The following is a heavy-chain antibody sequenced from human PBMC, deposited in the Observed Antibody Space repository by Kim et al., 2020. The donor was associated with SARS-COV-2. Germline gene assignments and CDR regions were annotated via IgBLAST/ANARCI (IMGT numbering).Heavy chain of an antibody. Sequence: ASVKVSCKTSGYTFTDNYIHWVRQAPGQGLEWMGWIDPKSGDINYAQKFQGRVTMTRDTSITTAYMDLSGLRSDDTAIYFCAREEDFSLLEGNNWFDPWGHGTLVTVSS. D-gene: IGHD1-1*01. CDR2: IDPKSGDI. CDR1: GYTFTDNY. J-gene: IGHJ5*02. V-gene: IGHV1-2*02. CDR3: AREEDFSLLEGNNWFDP.